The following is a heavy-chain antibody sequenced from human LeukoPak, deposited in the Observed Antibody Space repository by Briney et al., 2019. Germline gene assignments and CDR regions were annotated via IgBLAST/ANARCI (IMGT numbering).Heavy chain of an antibody. CDR2: IRQDGNEK. CDR1: GFTFSIFW. V-gene: IGHV3-7*01. Sequence: AGGSLRLSCAASGFTFSIFWMTWVRQAPGRGLEWVANIRQDGNEKYYVDSVKGRFTISRDNAKNSLYLQMNSLRAEDTAVYYCARDIVVVVALMDVWGKGTTVTVSS. J-gene: IGHJ6*03. D-gene: IGHD2-15*01. CDR3: ARDIVVVVALMDV.